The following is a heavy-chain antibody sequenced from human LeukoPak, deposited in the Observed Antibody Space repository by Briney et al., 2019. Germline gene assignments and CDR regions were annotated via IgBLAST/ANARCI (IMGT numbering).Heavy chain of an antibody. CDR1: GFTFSSYS. D-gene: IGHD6-13*01. Sequence: GGSLRLSCAASGFTFSSYSMNWVRQAPGKGLEWVSVIYSGGSTYYADSVKGRFTISRDNSKNTLYLQMNSLRAEDTAVYYCARDPRYSSLGFYYYYGMDVWGQGTTVTVSS. V-gene: IGHV3-66*01. CDR2: IYSGGST. CDR3: ARDPRYSSLGFYYYYGMDV. J-gene: IGHJ6*02.